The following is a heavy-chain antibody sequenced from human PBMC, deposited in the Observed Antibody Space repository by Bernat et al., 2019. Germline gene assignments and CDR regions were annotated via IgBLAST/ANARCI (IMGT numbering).Heavy chain of an antibody. CDR1: GGTFSSYA. Sequence: QVQLVQSGAEVKKPGSSVQVSCKASGGTFSSYAISWVRQAPGQGLEWMGGIIPIFGTANYAQKFQGRVTITADESTSTAYMEISSLRSEDTAVYYCARAIVVVPAAIGDMYYFDYWGQGTLVTVSS. V-gene: IGHV1-69*01. D-gene: IGHD2-2*01. CDR2: IIPIFGTA. CDR3: ARAIVVVPAAIGDMYYFDY. J-gene: IGHJ4*02.